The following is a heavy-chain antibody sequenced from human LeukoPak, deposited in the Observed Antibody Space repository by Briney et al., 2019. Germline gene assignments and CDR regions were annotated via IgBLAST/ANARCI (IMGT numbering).Heavy chain of an antibody. CDR2: ISWDGGST. CDR3: AEGQLGYYGVDV. CDR1: GFTFDDYA. V-gene: IGHV3-43D*04. J-gene: IGHJ6*04. D-gene: IGHD6-13*01. Sequence: GGSLRLSCAASGFTFDDYAMHWVRQAPGKGLEWVSLISWDGGSTYYADSVKGRFTISRDNSKNSLYLQMNSLRDEDSALYYCAEGQLGYYGVDVWGKGTTVTVSS.